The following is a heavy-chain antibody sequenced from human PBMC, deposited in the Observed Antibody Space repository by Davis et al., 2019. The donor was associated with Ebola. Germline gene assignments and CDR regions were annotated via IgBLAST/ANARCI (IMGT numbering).Heavy chain of an antibody. V-gene: IGHV4-39*02. D-gene: IGHD3-16*01. CDR2: VHHDGST. J-gene: IGHJ5*02. Sequence: PSETLSLTCTVSGDSMNSNDDYFWAWIRQPPGKGPEWIATVHHDGSTYYNPSLKSRLTVSVDTSRNDYSLRLASVTAADTAMYYCAREFLYGNDHWGQGILVTVSS. CDR1: GDSMNSNDDYF. CDR3: AREFLYGNDH.